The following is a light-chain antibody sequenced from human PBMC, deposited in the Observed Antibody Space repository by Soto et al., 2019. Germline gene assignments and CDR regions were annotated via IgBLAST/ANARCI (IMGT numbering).Light chain of an antibody. Sequence: QSVLTQSPSASASLGASVKLTCTLSSGHSTYAIAWHQQQSEKGPRFLMRLNSDGRHSKGDGIPDRFSGSSSGAERYLTISSLQSEDEADYYCQTWDTGIQVFGGGTKVTVL. CDR1: SGHSTYA. V-gene: IGLV4-69*01. CDR3: QTWDTGIQV. J-gene: IGLJ3*02. CDR2: LNSDGRH.